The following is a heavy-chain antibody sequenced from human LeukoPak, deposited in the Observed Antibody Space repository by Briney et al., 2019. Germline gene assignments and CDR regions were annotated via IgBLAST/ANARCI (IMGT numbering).Heavy chain of an antibody. D-gene: IGHD1-26*01. CDR2: IKQDGSEK. J-gene: IGHJ4*02. CDR1: GFTFSSYG. CDR3: ARGGSYLFDY. Sequence: GRSLRLSCAASGFTFSSYGMHWVRQAPGKGLEWVANIKQDGSEKYYVDSVKGRFTISRDNAKNSLYLQMNSLRAEDTAVYYCARGGSYLFDYWGQGTLVTVSS. V-gene: IGHV3-7*04.